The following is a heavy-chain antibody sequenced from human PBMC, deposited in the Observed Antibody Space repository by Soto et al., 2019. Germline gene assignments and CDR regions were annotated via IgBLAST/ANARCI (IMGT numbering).Heavy chain of an antibody. CDR3: ARGSRGYSYGLNWFDP. V-gene: IGHV3-48*02. D-gene: IGHD5-18*01. J-gene: IGHJ5*02. CDR1: GFTFSSYS. CDR2: ISSSSSTI. Sequence: EVQLVESGGGLVQPGGSLRLSCAASGFTFSSYSMNWVRQAPGKGLEWVSYISSSSSTIYYADSVKGRFTISRDNAKNSLYLQMNSLRDEDTAVYYCARGSRGYSYGLNWFDPWGQGTLVTVSS.